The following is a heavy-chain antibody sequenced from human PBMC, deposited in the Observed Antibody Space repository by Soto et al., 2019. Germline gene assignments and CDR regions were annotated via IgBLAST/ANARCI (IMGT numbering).Heavy chain of an antibody. V-gene: IGHV3-33*01. CDR1: GFTFSSYG. D-gene: IGHD3-22*01. Sequence: VGSLRLSCAASGFTFSSYGMHWVRQAPGKGLEWVAVIWYDGSNKYYADSVKGRSTISRDNSKNTLYLQMNSLRAEDTAVYYCASNYYDSSGYTPGHGPGGYWGQGTLVTVSS. CDR2: IWYDGSNK. J-gene: IGHJ4*02. CDR3: ASNYYDSSGYTPGHGPGGY.